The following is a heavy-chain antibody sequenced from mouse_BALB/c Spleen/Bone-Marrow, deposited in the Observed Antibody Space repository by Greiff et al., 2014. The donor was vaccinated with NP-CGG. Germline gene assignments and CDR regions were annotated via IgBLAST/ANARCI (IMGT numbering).Heavy chain of an antibody. Sequence: VKLQESGPGLVAPSQSLSITCTVSGFSLTSYGVHWVRQPPGKGLEWLGVIWAGGSTNYNSALMSRLSISKDNSKSQVSLKMNSLQTDDTAMYYCASMITTAWFAYWGQGTLVTVSA. CDR1: GFSLTSYG. V-gene: IGHV2-9*02. CDR3: ASMITTAWFAY. J-gene: IGHJ3*01. D-gene: IGHD2-4*01. CDR2: IWAGGST.